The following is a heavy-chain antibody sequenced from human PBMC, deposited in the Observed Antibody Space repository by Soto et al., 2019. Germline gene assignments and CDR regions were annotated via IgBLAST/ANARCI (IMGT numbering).Heavy chain of an antibody. CDR2: ISGSSDHT. J-gene: IGHJ4*02. V-gene: IGHV3-11*06. D-gene: IGHD3-22*01. Sequence: QVQLVESGGGLVKPGGSLRLSCAVSGFTFSDYYMSWIRQAPGKGLEWVSYISGSSDHTNFADSVKGRFTISRDNAKNSLYLQMNSLRAEDTAVYYCANYVYDSSGYHYVGYWGQGTLVTVSS. CDR3: ANYVYDSSGYHYVGY. CDR1: GFTFSDYY.